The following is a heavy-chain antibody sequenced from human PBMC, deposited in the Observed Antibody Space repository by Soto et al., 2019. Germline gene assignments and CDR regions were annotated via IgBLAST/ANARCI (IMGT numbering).Heavy chain of an antibody. Sequence: QVQLVQSGAEVKKPGASVKVSCKASGYTFTGYYMHWVRQAPGQGLEWMGWINPNSGGTNCAQKFQGWVTMTRDTSISTAYMELSRLISDDTAVYYCARSVELGGSGWYVYWGQGTLVTVSS. CDR1: GYTFTGYY. V-gene: IGHV1-2*04. J-gene: IGHJ4*02. D-gene: IGHD6-19*01. CDR3: ARSVELGGSGWYVY. CDR2: INPNSGGT.